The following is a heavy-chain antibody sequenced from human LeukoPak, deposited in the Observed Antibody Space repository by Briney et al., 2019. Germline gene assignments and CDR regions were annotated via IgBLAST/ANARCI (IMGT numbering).Heavy chain of an antibody. CDR1: GFTFSSYA. D-gene: IGHD3-10*01. CDR2: ISYDGSNK. J-gene: IGHJ4*02. V-gene: IGHV3-30-3*01. Sequence: PGGSLRLSCAASGFTFSSYAMHWVRLAPGKGLEWVAVISYDGSNKFYADSVKGRFTLSRDNSKNTLYLQMNSLRIEDTAVYYCGRGSVGFGELNYWGQGTLVTVSS. CDR3: GRGSVGFGELNY.